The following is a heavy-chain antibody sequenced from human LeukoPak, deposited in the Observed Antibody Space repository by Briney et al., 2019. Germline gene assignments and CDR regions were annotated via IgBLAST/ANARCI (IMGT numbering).Heavy chain of an antibody. CDR3: ARALGSGSYYISYYYMDV. D-gene: IGHD3-10*01. J-gene: IGHJ6*03. Sequence: GGSLRLSCAASGFTFSSYSMNWVRQAPGKGLEWVSYISSSSSTIYYADSVKGRFTISRDNAKNSLYLQMNSLRAEDTAVYYCARALGSGSYYISYYYMDVWGKGTTVTVSS. V-gene: IGHV3-48*01. CDR2: ISSSSSTI. CDR1: GFTFSSYS.